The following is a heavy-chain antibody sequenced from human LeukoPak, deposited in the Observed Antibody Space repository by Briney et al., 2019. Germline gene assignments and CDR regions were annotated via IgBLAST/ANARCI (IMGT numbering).Heavy chain of an antibody. CDR2: IYHSGST. D-gene: IGHD2-15*01. J-gene: IGHJ4*02. CDR1: GGSISSGGYS. CDR3: ARVKSGYIDY. Sequence: SETLSLTCAVSGGSISSGGYSWSWIRQPPGKGLEWIGYIYHSGSTYYNPSLKSRVTISVDRSKNQFSLKLSSVTAADTAVYYCARVKSGYIDYWGQGTLVTVSS. V-gene: IGHV4-30-2*01.